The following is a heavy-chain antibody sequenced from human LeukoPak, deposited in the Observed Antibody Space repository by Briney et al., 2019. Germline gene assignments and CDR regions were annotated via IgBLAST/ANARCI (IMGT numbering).Heavy chain of an antibody. CDR3: ARDWAARPGYYGMDV. D-gene: IGHD6-6*01. V-gene: IGHV3-53*04. CDR2: IYSGGST. Sequence: GGSLRLSCAASGFTVSSNYMSWVRQAPGRGLEWVSVIYSGGSTYYAAPVKGRFTISRHNSKNTLYLQMNSLRAEDTAVYYCARDWAARPGYYGMDVWGQGTTVTVSS. J-gene: IGHJ6*02. CDR1: GFTVSSNY.